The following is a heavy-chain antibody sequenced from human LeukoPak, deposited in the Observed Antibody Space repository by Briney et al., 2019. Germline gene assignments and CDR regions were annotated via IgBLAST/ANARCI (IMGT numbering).Heavy chain of an antibody. CDR3: ARDLEYYDILTGYEGDSS. J-gene: IGHJ5*02. CDR2: INTNTGNP. Sequence: GASVKVSCKASGYIFTRYSMHWVRQAPGQGLEWMGWINTNTGNPTYAQDFTGRFVFSLDTSVSTAYLQISSLKAEDTAVYYCARDLEYYDILTGYEGDSSWGQGTLVTVSS. D-gene: IGHD3-9*01. V-gene: IGHV7-4-1*02. CDR1: GYIFTRYS.